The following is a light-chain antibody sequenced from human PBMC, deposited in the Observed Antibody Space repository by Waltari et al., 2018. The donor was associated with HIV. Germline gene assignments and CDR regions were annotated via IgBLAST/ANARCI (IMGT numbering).Light chain of an antibody. Sequence: SYELTQPPSMSVSPGQTARITCSGDALPKQYAYRYQQKPGQAPLLIIYKDTERPSGIPERFSGSNSGTIATLTISGVQAEDEAAYYCQSADSSGIYEIFGGGTKVIVL. CDR2: KDT. J-gene: IGLJ2*01. V-gene: IGLV3-25*03. CDR3: QSADSSGIYEI. CDR1: ALPKQY.